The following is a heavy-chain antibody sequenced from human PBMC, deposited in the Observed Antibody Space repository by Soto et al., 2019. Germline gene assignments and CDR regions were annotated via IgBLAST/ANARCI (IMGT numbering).Heavy chain of an antibody. D-gene: IGHD3-22*01. CDR3: ARAPMVLTRSYFDS. J-gene: IGHJ4*02. CDR2: INHSGST. V-gene: IGHV4-34*01. CDR1: GGSFSGYY. Sequence: PSETLSLTCAVYGGSFSGYYWSRIRQPPGKGLEWIGEINHSGSTNYNPSLKSRVTISVDTSKNQFSLKLSSVTAADTAVYYCARAPMVLTRSYFDSWGQGTPVTVSS.